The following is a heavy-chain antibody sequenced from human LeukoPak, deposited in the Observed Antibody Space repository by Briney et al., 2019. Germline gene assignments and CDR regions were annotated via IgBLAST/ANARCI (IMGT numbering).Heavy chain of an antibody. CDR1: GFTLNTYW. D-gene: IGHD3-10*02. CDR3: TRDLRMDYYYVDYYYYGMDV. V-gene: IGHV3-74*03. J-gene: IGHJ6*02. Sequence: GGSLRLSCAASGFTLNTYWMNWVRQAPGKGLVWVSRINSDGSSLTYADSVKGRFTVSRDNAKNTLYLQMNNLRAEDTAVYYCTRDLRMDYYYVDYYYYGMDVWGLGTTVTVSS. CDR2: INSDGSSL.